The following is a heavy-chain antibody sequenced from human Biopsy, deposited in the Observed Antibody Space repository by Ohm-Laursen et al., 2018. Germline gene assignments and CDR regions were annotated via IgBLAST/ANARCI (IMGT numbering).Heavy chain of an antibody. CDR2: INSDASYI. D-gene: IGHD2-8*01. V-gene: IGHV3-21*01. J-gene: IGHJ6*02. Sequence: GSLRLSCAASGFTFDDYGMHWVRQAPGKGLEWVSYINSDASYIYYGVSVRGRFTISRDNAKNSVYLQMNSLRVEDTAVYYCARDDGFYARTSGMDVWGQGTTVTVSS. CDR3: ARDDGFYARTSGMDV. CDR1: GFTFDDYG.